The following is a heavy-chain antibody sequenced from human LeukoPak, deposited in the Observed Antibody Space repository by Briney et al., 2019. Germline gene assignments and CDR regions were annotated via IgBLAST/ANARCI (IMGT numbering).Heavy chain of an antibody. Sequence: GGSLRLSCAASGFTFSTFSMNWVRQAPGKGLEWVSYISSSSSTIYYADSVKGRFTISRDNAKNSLYLQMNSLRAEDTAVYYCARLGYDYVWGFNYYMDVWGKGTTVTISS. V-gene: IGHV3-48*04. D-gene: IGHD3-16*01. CDR3: ARLGYDYVWGFNYYMDV. CDR2: ISSSSSTI. CDR1: GFTFSTFS. J-gene: IGHJ6*03.